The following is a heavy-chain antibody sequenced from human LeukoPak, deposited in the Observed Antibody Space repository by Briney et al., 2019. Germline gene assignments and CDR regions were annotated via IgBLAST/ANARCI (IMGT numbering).Heavy chain of an antibody. CDR2: ISSSSSYI. CDR1: GFTFSSYS. Sequence: PGGSLRLSCAASGFTFSSYSMNWVRQAPGKGLEWVSSISSSSSYIYYADSVKGRFTISRDNAKNSLYLQMNSLRAEDTAVYYCARGMGSRFGELLNDYWGQGTLVTVSS. CDR3: ARGMGSRFGELLNDY. J-gene: IGHJ4*02. D-gene: IGHD3-10*01. V-gene: IGHV3-21*01.